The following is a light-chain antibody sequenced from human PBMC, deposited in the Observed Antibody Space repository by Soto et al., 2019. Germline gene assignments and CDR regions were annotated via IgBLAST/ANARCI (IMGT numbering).Light chain of an antibody. J-gene: IGKJ4*01. V-gene: IGKV1-5*03. Sequence: DIQMTQSPSTLSASVGDRVTITCRASQSIGRWLAWYQQKPGKAPKLLSYKASSLESGVPSRFSGSESGTEFTLTISSLQPEDFATYYCQQYNSYSLTFGGGTRVEIK. CDR1: QSIGRW. CDR3: QQYNSYSLT. CDR2: KAS.